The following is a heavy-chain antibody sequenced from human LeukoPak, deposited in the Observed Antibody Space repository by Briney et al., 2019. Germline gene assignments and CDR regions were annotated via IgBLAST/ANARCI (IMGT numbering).Heavy chain of an antibody. CDR1: GYTFTGHA. J-gene: IGHJ6*02. Sequence: ASVKVSCKASGYTFTGHALHWVRQAPGEGLEWMAWINGATGNTEYSQKFQARVTITRDTSASTAYMELSSLSSEDTAVYYCARSNIIVPNTSYYYYYMDVWGQGTTVTVSS. V-gene: IGHV1-3*01. D-gene: IGHD2/OR15-2a*01. CDR3: ARSNIIVPNTSYYYYYMDV. CDR2: INGATGNT.